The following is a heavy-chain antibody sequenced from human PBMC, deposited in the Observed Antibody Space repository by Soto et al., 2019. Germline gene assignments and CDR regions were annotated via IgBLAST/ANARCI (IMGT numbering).Heavy chain of an antibody. Sequence: SETLSLTCTFSGCSISSYYWSLIRQPPGKGLEWIGYIYYSGSTNYNPSLKSRVTISVDTSKNQFSLKLSSVTAADTAVYYCARLWFGEPVDYWGQGTLVTVS. V-gene: IGHV4-59*08. D-gene: IGHD3-10*01. CDR1: GCSISSYY. CDR2: IYYSGST. CDR3: ARLWFGEPVDY. J-gene: IGHJ4*02.